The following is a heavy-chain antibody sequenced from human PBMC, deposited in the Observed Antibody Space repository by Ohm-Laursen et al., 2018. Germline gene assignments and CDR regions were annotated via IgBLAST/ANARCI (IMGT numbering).Heavy chain of an antibody. J-gene: IGHJ4*02. V-gene: IGHV1-69*06. CDR2: IIPIFGTT. D-gene: IGHD2-15*01. Sequence: SSVKVSCKASGGTFNRNAINWVRQAPGQGLEWMGGIIPIFGTTNYAQKFQGRVTITADKSTSTAYMELSSLRSEDTAIYYCAKDVGVAFAYDSWGQGTLVTVSS. CDR3: AKDVGVAFAYDS. CDR1: GGTFNRNA.